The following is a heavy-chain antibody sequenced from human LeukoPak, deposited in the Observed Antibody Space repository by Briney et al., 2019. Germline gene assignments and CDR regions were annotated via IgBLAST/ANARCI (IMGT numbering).Heavy chain of an antibody. V-gene: IGHV3-13*01. CDR2: IGAAGDT. Sequence: GGSLRLTCVVSGFTFSNDDMHWVRQPTGQGLEWVSAIGAAGDTYYADSVKGRFTISRENAKNSFYLQMNSLRAEDTAVYFCATAYYYDESGLFWDRPFEYWGQGTLVTVSS. CDR1: GFTFSNDD. D-gene: IGHD3-22*01. J-gene: IGHJ4*02. CDR3: ATAYYYDESGLFWDRPFEY.